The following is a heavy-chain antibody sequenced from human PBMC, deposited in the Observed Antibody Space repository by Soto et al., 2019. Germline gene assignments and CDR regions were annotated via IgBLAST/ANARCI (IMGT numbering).Heavy chain of an antibody. V-gene: IGHV1-2*04. Sequence: GASVKVSCKASGYTFTGYYMHWVRQAPGQGLEWMGWINPNSGGTNYAQKFQGWVTMTRDTSISTAYMELSRLRSDDTAVYYCARDLMVRGVIFPLAYYYYGMDVWGQGTTVTVS. CDR3: ARDLMVRGVIFPLAYYYYGMDV. D-gene: IGHD3-10*01. J-gene: IGHJ6*02. CDR1: GYTFTGYY. CDR2: INPNSGGT.